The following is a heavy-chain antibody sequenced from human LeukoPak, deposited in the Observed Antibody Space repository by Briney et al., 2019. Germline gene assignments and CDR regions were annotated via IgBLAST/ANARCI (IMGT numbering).Heavy chain of an antibody. V-gene: IGHV4-59*08. J-gene: IGHJ3*02. CDR2: IYSTGSS. CDR3: TRHTRHIYDDSKLWPGASDI. D-gene: IGHD2-21*01. CDR1: GDSISGFH. Sequence: SETLSLTCAVSGDSISGFHWSWIRQSPGKGLESIGYIYSTGSSYYNPSLNTRVTMSVDTSKNRFSLRLTSVTAADTAIYYCTRHTRHIYDDSKLWPGASDIWGQGTTVTVSS.